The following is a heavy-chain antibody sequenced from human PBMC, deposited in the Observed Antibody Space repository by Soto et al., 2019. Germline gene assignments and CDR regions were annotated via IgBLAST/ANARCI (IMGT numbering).Heavy chain of an antibody. J-gene: IGHJ4*02. V-gene: IGHV3-23*01. CDR1: GFTFSRYA. D-gene: IGHD2-15*01. CDR3: ARDFVVVVVAAMGFDY. Sequence: GESLKISCAASGFTFSRYAMSWVRQAPGKGLEWVSAISGSGGSTYYADSVKGLFTISRDNSKNTLYLQMNSLRAEDTAVYYCARDFVVVVVAAMGFDYWGQGTLVTVSS. CDR2: ISGSGGST.